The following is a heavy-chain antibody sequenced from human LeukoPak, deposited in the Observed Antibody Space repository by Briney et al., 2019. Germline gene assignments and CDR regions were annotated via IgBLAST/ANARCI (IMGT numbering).Heavy chain of an antibody. V-gene: IGHV1-46*01. Sequence: ASVKVSCKASGYTFTSYYMHWVRQAPGQGLEWMGIINPSGGSTSYAQKFQGRVTMTRDMSTSTVYMELSSLRSEDTAVYYCARGPGGYSSSQHQRYYFDYWGQGTLVTVSS. CDR3: ARGPGGYSSSQHQRYYFDY. CDR2: INPSGGST. D-gene: IGHD6-13*01. J-gene: IGHJ4*02. CDR1: GYTFTSYY.